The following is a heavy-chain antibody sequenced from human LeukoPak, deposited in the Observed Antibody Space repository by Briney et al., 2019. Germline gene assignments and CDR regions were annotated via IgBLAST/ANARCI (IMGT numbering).Heavy chain of an antibody. Sequence: GKSLRLSCAASGLTFSSYGMHWVRQASGKGLEWAAVIWFDGSNTYYADSVKGRFTISRDTSKNTLYLQMNSLRAEDTAIYYCARSTVTTHGYFDYWGQGTLVTVSS. CDR3: ARSTVTTHGYFDY. CDR1: GLTFSSYG. V-gene: IGHV3-33*01. CDR2: IWFDGSNT. J-gene: IGHJ4*02. D-gene: IGHD4-17*01.